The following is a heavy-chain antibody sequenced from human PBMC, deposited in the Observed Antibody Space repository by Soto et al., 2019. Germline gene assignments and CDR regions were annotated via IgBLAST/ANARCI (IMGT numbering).Heavy chain of an antibody. D-gene: IGHD3-10*01. V-gene: IGHV3-11*01. CDR3: ARARELYNWFDP. CDR2: ISSSGSTI. J-gene: IGHJ5*02. CDR1: GFTFSDYY. Sequence: GGSLRLSCAASGFTFSDYYMSWIRQAPGKGLGWVSYISSSGSTIYYADSVKGRFTISRDNAKNSLYLQMNSLRAEDTAVYYCARARELYNWFDPWGQGTLVTVSS.